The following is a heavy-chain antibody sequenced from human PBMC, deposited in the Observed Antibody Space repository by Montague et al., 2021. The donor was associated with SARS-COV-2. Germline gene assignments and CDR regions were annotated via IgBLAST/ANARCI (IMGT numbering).Heavy chain of an antibody. J-gene: IGHJ4*02. V-gene: IGHV4-59*01. CDR1: GGSINSYY. D-gene: IGHD1-26*01. CDR2: IYYSGSA. CDR3: ARTPYSRPLPSY. Sequence: SETLSLTCTVSGGSINSYYWSWIRQPPGKGLEWIGYIYYSGSANYSPSFKSRVTISVDTSKDQFSLRLSSVTAADTAAYYCARTPYSRPLPSYWGQGALVTVSS.